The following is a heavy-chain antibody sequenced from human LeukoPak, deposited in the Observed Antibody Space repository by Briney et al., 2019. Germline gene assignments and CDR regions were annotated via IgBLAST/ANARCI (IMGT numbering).Heavy chain of an antibody. V-gene: IGHV4-59*01. CDR3: ATSSSGWATFDY. CDR1: GGSFSGYY. D-gene: IGHD6-19*01. Sequence: SETLSLTCAVYGGSFSGYYWSWIRQPPGKGLEWIGYIYYSGSTNYNPSLKSRVTISVDTSKNQFSLKLSSVTAADTAVYYCATSSSGWATFDYWGQGTLVTVSS. J-gene: IGHJ4*02. CDR2: IYYSGST.